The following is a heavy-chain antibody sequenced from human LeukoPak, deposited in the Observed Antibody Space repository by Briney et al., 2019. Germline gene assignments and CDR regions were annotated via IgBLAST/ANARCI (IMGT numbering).Heavy chain of an antibody. CDR2: ISGSGGST. V-gene: IGHV3-23*01. CDR3: AKGSSYPYGMDV. Sequence: SAISGSGGSTYYADSVKGRFTISRDNSKNTLCLQMNGLRAEDTAVYYCAKGSSYPYGMDVWGQGTTVTVSS. J-gene: IGHJ6*02. D-gene: IGHD6-6*01.